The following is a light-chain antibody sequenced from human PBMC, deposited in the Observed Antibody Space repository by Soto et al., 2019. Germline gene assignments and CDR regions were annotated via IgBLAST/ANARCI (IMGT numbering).Light chain of an antibody. V-gene: IGKV3-20*01. CDR2: GAT. CDR1: QSVSSSY. J-gene: IGKJ1*01. Sequence: EIVLTQSPGTLSLSPGDRASLSCRASQSVSSSYFAWYQKKPGQAPRLLIYGATSRATGIPDRFAGSWSGTDFTLTISRLEPEDFAVYYCQQYGSSQTFGQGTKVDI. CDR3: QQYGSSQT.